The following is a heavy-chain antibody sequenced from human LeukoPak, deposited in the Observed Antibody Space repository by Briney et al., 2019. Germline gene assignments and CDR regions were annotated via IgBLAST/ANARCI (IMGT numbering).Heavy chain of an antibody. J-gene: IGHJ5*02. CDR1: GLTFSGYE. CDR2: ISSSGTTI. D-gene: IGHD1/OR15-1a*01. V-gene: IGHV3-48*03. Sequence: EGSLRLSCVVSGLTFSGYEMNWVRQAPGKGLEWVSYISSSGTTIFYADSVKGRFTISRDNAKNSLYLQMNSLRDEDTAFYYCARQLQQGPSWLDPWGQGTLVTVSS. CDR3: ARQLQQGPSWLDP.